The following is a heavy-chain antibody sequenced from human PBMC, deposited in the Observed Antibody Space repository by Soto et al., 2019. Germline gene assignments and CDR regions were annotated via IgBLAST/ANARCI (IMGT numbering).Heavy chain of an antibody. Sequence: SETLSLTCAVYGGSFSGYYWSWIRRPPGKGLEWIGEINHSGSTNYNPSLKSRVTISVDTSKNQFSLKLSSVTAADTAVYYCARGGSSSWYYYYYYYGMDVWGQGTTVTVSS. CDR3: ARGGSSSWYYYYYYYGMDV. J-gene: IGHJ6*02. D-gene: IGHD6-13*01. CDR1: GGSFSGYY. CDR2: INHSGST. V-gene: IGHV4-34*01.